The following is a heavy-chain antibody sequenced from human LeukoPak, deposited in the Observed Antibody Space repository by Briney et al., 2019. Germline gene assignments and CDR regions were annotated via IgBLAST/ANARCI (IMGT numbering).Heavy chain of an antibody. CDR1: GFTFSAFA. CDR3: AKDRNDYGDYAASN. Sequence: GGSLRLSCAASGFTFSAFAMTWVRQAPGKGLEWVSTITDDGYNTYSADSVKGRITFSRDNSKNTPSLQLRSLRAEDTAVYYCAKDRNDYGDYAASNWGQGTLVTVSS. D-gene: IGHD4-17*01. J-gene: IGHJ4*02. CDR2: ITDDGYNT. V-gene: IGHV3-23*01.